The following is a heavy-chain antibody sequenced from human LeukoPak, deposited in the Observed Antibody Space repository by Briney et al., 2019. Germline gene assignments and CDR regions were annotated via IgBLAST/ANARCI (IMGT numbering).Heavy chain of an antibody. V-gene: IGHV1-2*02. Sequence: GASVKVSCKASGYTFTGYYMHWARQAPGQGLEWMGWINPNSGGTNYAQKFQGRVTMTRDTSISTAYMELSRLRSDDTAVYYCAVDYSTLNYFDYWGQGTLVTVSS. CDR2: INPNSGGT. J-gene: IGHJ4*02. CDR1: GYTFTGYY. CDR3: AVDYSTLNYFDY. D-gene: IGHD4-11*01.